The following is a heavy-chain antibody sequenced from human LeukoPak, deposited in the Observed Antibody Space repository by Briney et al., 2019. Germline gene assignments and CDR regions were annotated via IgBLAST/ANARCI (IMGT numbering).Heavy chain of an antibody. CDR2: IYSGGTT. CDR3: AREIEWSSAFDI. Sequence: PGGSLRLSCGAAGFTIMSNYMSWGRRAPGKGLEWVSVIYSGGTTYYAYSVKGRFTISRDNSKNTLYLQMNSLRAEDTAVYYCAREIEWSSAFDIWGQGTMVTVSS. CDR1: GFTIMSNY. J-gene: IGHJ3*02. D-gene: IGHD2-8*01. V-gene: IGHV3-53*01.